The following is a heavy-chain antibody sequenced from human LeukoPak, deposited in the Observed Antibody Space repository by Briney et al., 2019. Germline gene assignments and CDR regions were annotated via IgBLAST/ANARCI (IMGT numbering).Heavy chain of an antibody. J-gene: IGHJ5*02. D-gene: IGHD6-13*01. CDR2: ISAYNGNT. CDR3: ARGSGSSWYDWFDP. Sequence: ASVKVSCKASGYTFTSYGISWARQAPGQGLECMGWISAYNGNTNYAQKLQGRVTMTTDTSTSTAYMELRSLRSDDTAVYYCARGSGSSWYDWFDPWGQGTLVTVSS. CDR1: GYTFTSYG. V-gene: IGHV1-18*01.